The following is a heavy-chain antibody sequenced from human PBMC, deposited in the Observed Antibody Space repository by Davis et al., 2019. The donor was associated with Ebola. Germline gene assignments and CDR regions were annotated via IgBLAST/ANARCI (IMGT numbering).Heavy chain of an antibody. CDR2: INHSGST. J-gene: IGHJ5*02. Sequence: MPSETLSLTCAVYGGSFSGYYWSWIRQPPGKGLEWIWEINHSGSTNYNPSLKSRVTISVDTSKNQFSLKLSSVTAADTAVYYCARLVVVTAILGNWFDPWGQGTLVTVSS. V-gene: IGHV4-34*01. D-gene: IGHD2-21*02. CDR3: ARLVVVTAILGNWFDP. CDR1: GGSFSGYY.